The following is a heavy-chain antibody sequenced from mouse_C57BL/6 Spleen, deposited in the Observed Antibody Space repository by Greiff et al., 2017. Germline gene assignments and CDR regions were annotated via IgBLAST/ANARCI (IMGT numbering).Heavy chain of an antibody. CDR3: ARVVTRRLYYFDY. CDR2: IDPEDGET. D-gene: IGHD2-2*01. CDR1: GFNIKDYY. V-gene: IGHV14-2*01. Sequence: EVQLQQPGAELVKPGASVKLSCTASGFNIKDYYMHWVKQRTEQGLEWIGRIDPEDGETKYAPKFQGKATITADTSSNPAYLQLSSLTPEDTAVDYCARVVTRRLYYFDYGGQGTTLTVSS. J-gene: IGHJ2*01.